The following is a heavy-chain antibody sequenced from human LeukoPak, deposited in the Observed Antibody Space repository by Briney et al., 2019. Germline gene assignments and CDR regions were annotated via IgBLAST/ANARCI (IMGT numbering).Heavy chain of an antibody. CDR2: INHSGST. J-gene: IGHJ6*03. D-gene: IGHD5-12*01. CDR1: GGSFSGYY. CDR3: ARGPTEIYSGYDLGVRYVDV. Sequence: SETLSLTCAVYGGSFSGYYWSWIRQPPGKGLEWIGEINHSGSTNYNPSLKSRVTISVDTSKNQFSLKLSSVTAADTAVYYCARGPTEIYSGYDLGVRYVDVWGKGTTVTVSS. V-gene: IGHV4-34*01.